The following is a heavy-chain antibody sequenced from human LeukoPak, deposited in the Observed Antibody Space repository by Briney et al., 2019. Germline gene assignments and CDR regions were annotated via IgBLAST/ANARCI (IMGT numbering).Heavy chain of an antibody. D-gene: IGHD3-3*01. Sequence: SETLSLTCTVSGDSISTSNYYWGWIRQPPGKGLDWIGSIYYSGSTYYSPSLKSRVTISVDTSKNQFSLKLSFVTAADTAMYYCARVAPSTTFGVVTHRIFDYWGQGTLVTVSP. CDR3: ARVAPSTTFGVVTHRIFDY. J-gene: IGHJ4*02. V-gene: IGHV4-39*07. CDR2: IYYSGST. CDR1: GDSISTSNYY.